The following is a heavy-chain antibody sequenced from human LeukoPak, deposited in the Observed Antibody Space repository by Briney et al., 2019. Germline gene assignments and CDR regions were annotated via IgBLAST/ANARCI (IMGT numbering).Heavy chain of an antibody. CDR3: ARGALNVDY. V-gene: IGHV4-4*02. D-gene: IGHD3-16*02. Sequence: SETLSLTCAVSGGSVSSSNWWSWVRQPPGKGLEWIGEIYHSGSTNYNPSLASRVTISVDKSKNQFSLKLSSVTAADTAVYYCARGALNVDYWGQGALVTVSS. CDR1: GGSVSSSNW. J-gene: IGHJ4*02. CDR2: IYHSGST.